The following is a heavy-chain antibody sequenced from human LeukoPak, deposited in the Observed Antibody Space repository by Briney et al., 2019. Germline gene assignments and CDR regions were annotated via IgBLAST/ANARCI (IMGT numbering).Heavy chain of an antibody. J-gene: IGHJ4*02. CDR3: AMNSGSYNPLDY. V-gene: IGHV1-2*06. CDR2: VNPNSGGT. D-gene: IGHD1-26*01. Sequence: ASVKVSCKASGYTFTGYYMDWVQQAPGQGLEWIGRVNPNSGGTNYAQKFQGRVTMTRDTSISTAYMELSRLRSDDTAVYYCAMNSGSYNPLDYWGQGTLVTVSS. CDR1: GYTFTGYY.